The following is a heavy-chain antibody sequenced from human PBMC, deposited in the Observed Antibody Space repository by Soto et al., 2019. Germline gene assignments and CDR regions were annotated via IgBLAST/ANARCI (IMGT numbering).Heavy chain of an antibody. CDR2: IVVGSGNT. CDR3: AARGDIVATILLDV. J-gene: IGHJ6*02. V-gene: IGHV1-58*01. Sequence: QMPLVQSGPEVKKPGTSVKVSCKASGFTFTSSAVQWVRQARGQRLEWIGWIVVGSGNTNYAQKFQERVTITRDMSTSTAYMELSSLRSEDTAVYYCAARGDIVATILLDVWGQGTTVTVSS. CDR1: GFTFTSSA. D-gene: IGHD5-12*01.